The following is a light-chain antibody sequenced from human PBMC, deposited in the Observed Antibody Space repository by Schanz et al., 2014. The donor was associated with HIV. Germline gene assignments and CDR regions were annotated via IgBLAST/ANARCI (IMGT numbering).Light chain of an antibody. CDR1: SSNVGRYT. CDR3: QSFDRLMRGLV. V-gene: IGLV1-44*01. CDR2: NSH. Sequence: QSVLTQPPSASGTPGQRVTISCSGGSSNVGRYTVAWYQQVPGTAPKLLISNSHQRPSGVTGRFSGSKSGTSASLAITGLQADDEADYYCQSFDRLMRGLVFGGGTKLTVL. J-gene: IGLJ2*01.